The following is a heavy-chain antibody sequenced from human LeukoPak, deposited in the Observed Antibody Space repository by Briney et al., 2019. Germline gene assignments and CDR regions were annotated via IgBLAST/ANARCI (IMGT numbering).Heavy chain of an antibody. CDR1: GGSISSYY. CDR2: IYTSGST. CDR3: ARWRDDYFDY. V-gene: IGHV4-4*07. J-gene: IGHJ4*02. Sequence: SETLSLTCTVSGGSISSYYWSWIRQPAGKGLEWIGRIYTSGSTNFSPSLKSRVTMSVDTSKNQFPLKLSSVTAADTAGYYCARWRDDYFDYWGQGTLVTVSS.